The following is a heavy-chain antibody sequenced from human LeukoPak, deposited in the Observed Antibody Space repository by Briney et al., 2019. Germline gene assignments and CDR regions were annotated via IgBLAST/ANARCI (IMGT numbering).Heavy chain of an antibody. J-gene: IGHJ3*02. V-gene: IGHV3-21*01. CDR2: ISSSSSYI. D-gene: IGHD6-13*01. CDR1: GFTFSSYS. CDR3: ARVAQQLVNAFDI. Sequence: RTGGSLRLSCAASGFTFSSYSMNWVRQAPGKGLEWVSSISSSSSYIYYADSAKGRFTISRDNAKNSLYLQMNSLRAEDTAVYYCARVAQQLVNAFDIWGQGTMVTVSS.